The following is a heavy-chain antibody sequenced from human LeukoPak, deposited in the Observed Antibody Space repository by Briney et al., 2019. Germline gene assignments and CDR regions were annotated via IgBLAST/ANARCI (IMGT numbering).Heavy chain of an antibody. D-gene: IGHD5-12*01. Sequence: PSETLSLTCTVSGGSISSYYWSWIRQPAGKGLEWIGRIYTSGSTNYNPSLKSRVTMSVDMSKNQFSLKLSSVTAADTAVYYCAREGWLRFDGGTGFDYWGQGTLVTVSS. V-gene: IGHV4-4*07. CDR3: AREGWLRFDGGTGFDY. J-gene: IGHJ4*02. CDR1: GGSISSYY. CDR2: IYTSGST.